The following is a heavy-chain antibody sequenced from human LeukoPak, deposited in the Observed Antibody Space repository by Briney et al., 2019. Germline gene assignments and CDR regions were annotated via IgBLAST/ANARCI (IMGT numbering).Heavy chain of an antibody. V-gene: IGHV1-8*01. CDR3: ARGPRNDP. D-gene: IGHD1-14*01. CDR1: GYPLTTYE. Sequence: ASVKVSCKTFGYPLTTYEINWVRQAAGQGLEWMGWVHPDTGYADYAQKFQGRVTMTSDTSISTAYMELSSLRSDDTAVYFCARGPRNDPWGQGTRVTVSS. CDR2: VHPDTGYA. J-gene: IGHJ5*02.